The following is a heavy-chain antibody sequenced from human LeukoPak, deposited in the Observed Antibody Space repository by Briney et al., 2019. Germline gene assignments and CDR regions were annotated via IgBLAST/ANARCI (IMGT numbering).Heavy chain of an antibody. CDR1: GGSLSSSSYY. V-gene: IGHV4-39*01. CDR2: IYYSGST. D-gene: IGHD3-22*01. CDR3: ARPVDDSSGYEFDY. Sequence: SETLSLTCTVSGGSLSSSSYYWGWIRQPPGKGLEWIGSIYYSGSTYYNPSLKSRVTISVDTSKNQFSLKLSSVTAADTAVYYCARPVDDSSGYEFDYWGQGTLVTVSS. J-gene: IGHJ4*02.